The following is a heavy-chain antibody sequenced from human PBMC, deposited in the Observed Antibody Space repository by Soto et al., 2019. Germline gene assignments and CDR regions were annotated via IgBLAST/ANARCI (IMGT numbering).Heavy chain of an antibody. J-gene: IGHJ6*02. CDR3: AREGLTGTIGLYYYYGMDV. CDR1: GGSISSYD. D-gene: IGHD1-7*01. Sequence: QVQLQESGPGLVKPSETLSLTCTVSGGSISSYDWSWIRQPPGKGLEWIGYIYYSGSTNYNPSLKSRVTISVDTSKNQFSLKLSSVTAADTAVYYCAREGLTGTIGLYYYYGMDVWGQGTTVTVSS. CDR2: IYYSGST. V-gene: IGHV4-59*01.